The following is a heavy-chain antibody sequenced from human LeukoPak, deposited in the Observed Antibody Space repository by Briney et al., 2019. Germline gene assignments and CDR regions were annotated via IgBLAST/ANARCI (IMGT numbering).Heavy chain of an antibody. D-gene: IGHD2-2*02. J-gene: IGHJ4*02. CDR2: IYDSGST. Sequence: SETLSPTCIVSGGSISTYYWSWIRQPPGKGLGWIGYIYDSGSTNYNPSLKSRATISEDTSKRQFSLKLRSVTAADTAVYYCARVVGRYCSSTSCYIDYWGQGTLVTVSS. V-gene: IGHV4-59*01. CDR3: ARVVGRYCSSTSCYIDY. CDR1: GGSISTYY.